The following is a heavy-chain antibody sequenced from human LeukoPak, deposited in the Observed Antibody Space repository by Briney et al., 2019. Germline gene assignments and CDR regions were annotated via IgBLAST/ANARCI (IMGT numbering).Heavy chain of an antibody. D-gene: IGHD6-19*01. CDR1: GFTFSSYE. V-gene: IGHV3-48*03. Sequence: GGSLRLSCAASGFTFSSYEMNWVRQAPGKGLEWVSYISSSGSTIYYADSVRGRFTISRDNAKNSLYLQMNSLRAEDTAVYYCARDRGWLVLWGQGTLVTVSS. CDR3: ARDRGWLVL. CDR2: ISSSGSTI. J-gene: IGHJ4*02.